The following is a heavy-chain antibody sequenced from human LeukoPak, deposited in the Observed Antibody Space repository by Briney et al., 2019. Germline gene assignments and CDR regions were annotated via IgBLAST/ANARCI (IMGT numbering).Heavy chain of an antibody. CDR1: GSTLTQLS. CDR2: FDPEDGET. CDR3: ATGGGFGERFDY. V-gene: IGHV1-24*01. D-gene: IGHD3-10*01. Sequence: ASVKVSCKVSGSTLTQLSMHWVRQAPGKGLEGLGGFDPEDGETIYAQKFQGRVTMTEDTSTDTAYMELSSLRSEDTAVYYCATGGGFGERFDYWGQGTLVTVSS. J-gene: IGHJ4*02.